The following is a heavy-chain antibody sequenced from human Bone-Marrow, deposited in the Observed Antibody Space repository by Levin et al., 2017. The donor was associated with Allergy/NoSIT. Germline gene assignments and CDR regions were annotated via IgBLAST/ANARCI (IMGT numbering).Heavy chain of an antibody. CDR1: EYSFNTYW. CDR2: IYPGDSDT. D-gene: IGHD1-1*01. V-gene: IGHV5-51*01. CDR3: ARLGNWNPYYFDN. J-gene: IGHJ4*02. Sequence: GGSLRLSCKASEYSFNTYWIGWVRQMPGKGLEWMGIIYPGDSDTRYSPSFQGQVTISADKSTATAYLQWNSLRTSDSAMYFCARLGNWNPYYFDNWGQGTLVTVSS.